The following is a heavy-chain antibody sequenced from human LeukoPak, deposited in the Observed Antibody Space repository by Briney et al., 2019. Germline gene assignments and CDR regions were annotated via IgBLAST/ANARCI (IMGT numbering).Heavy chain of an antibody. CDR2: ISYDESSK. CDR3: ARVRYSGSFLGGFDY. J-gene: IGHJ4*02. CDR1: GFTFSSYA. V-gene: IGHV3-30*04. D-gene: IGHD1-26*01. Sequence: GGSLRLSCAASGFTFSSYAMHWVRQAPGKGLEWVALISYDESSKYYADSVKGRFTISRDNSKNTLYLQMNSLRAEDTAVYYCARVRYSGSFLGGFDYWGQGTLVTVSS.